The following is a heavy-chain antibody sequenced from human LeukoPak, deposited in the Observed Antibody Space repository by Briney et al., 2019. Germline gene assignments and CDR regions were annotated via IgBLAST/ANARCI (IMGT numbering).Heavy chain of an antibody. J-gene: IGHJ6*02. CDR2: MYADGST. CDR1: GLTVGINY. V-gene: IGHV3-53*01. Sequence: QPGGSLRLSCAASGLTVGINYMSWVRQAPGKGLEWVSFMYADGSTDYADSVQGRFTISRDNSKNTLYLQMNTLRAEDTAIYYCARDRYRSGCMDVWGQGTTVTVS. D-gene: IGHD6-19*01. CDR3: ARDRYRSGCMDV.